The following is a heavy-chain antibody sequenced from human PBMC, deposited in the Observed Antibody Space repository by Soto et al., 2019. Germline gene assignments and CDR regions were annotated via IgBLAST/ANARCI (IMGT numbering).Heavy chain of an antibody. CDR2: IYPGDSDT. CDR1: GYSFTSYW. CDR3: ARVDYDSSGYYFFDI. V-gene: IGHV5-51*01. J-gene: IGHJ3*02. Sequence: GESLKISCKGSGYSFTSYWIGWVRQMPGKGLEWMGIIYPGDSDTRYSPSFQGQVTISADKSISTAYLQWSSLKASDTAMYYCARVDYDSSGYYFFDIWGQGTMVTVSS. D-gene: IGHD3-22*01.